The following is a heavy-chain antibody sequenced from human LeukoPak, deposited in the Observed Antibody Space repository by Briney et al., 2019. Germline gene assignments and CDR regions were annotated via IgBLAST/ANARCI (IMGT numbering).Heavy chain of an antibody. CDR2: IYYSGST. J-gene: IGHJ3*02. CDR3: ARDYLAYYYDSSGYINAFDI. Sequence: SSETLSLTCTVSGDSISNSYWSWIRQPPGKGLEWIGYIYYSGSTNYNPSLKSRVTISVDTSKNQFSLKLSSVTAADTAVYYCARDYLAYYYDSSGYINAFDIWGQGTMVTVSS. V-gene: IGHV4-59*01. CDR1: GDSISNSY. D-gene: IGHD3-22*01.